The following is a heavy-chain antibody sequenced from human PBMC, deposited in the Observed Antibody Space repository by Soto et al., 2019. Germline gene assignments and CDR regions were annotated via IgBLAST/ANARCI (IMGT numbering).Heavy chain of an antibody. CDR3: ARERRLRFLEWPYGMDV. Sequence: EVQLVESGGGLVQPGGSLRLSCAASGFTFSSYWMSWVRQAPWKVLECVANIKQDGSEKYYVDSVKGRFTISRANAKNSLYLQMNSLRAEDTAVYYCARERRLRFLEWPYGMDVWGQGTTVTVSS. V-gene: IGHV3-7*01. J-gene: IGHJ6*02. D-gene: IGHD3-3*01. CDR2: IKQDGSEK. CDR1: GFTFSSYW.